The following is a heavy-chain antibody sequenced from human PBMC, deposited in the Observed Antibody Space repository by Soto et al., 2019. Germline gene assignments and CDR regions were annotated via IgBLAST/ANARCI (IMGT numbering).Heavy chain of an antibody. Sequence: EVQLLESGGGLVQPGGSLRLSCAASGFTFSSYAMSWVRQAPGKGLEWVSAISGSGGSTYYADSVKGRFTISRDNSKSAXXLXMXXLRAEDTAVYYCAKVAPAPWFGEPIFGGNQDGMDVWGQGTTVTVSS. CDR2: ISGSGGST. V-gene: IGHV3-23*01. CDR3: AKVAPAPWFGEPIFGGNQDGMDV. J-gene: IGHJ6*02. CDR1: GFTFSSYA. D-gene: IGHD3-10*01.